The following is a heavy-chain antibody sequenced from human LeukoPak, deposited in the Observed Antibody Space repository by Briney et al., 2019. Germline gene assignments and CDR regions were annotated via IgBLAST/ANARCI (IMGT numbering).Heavy chain of an antibody. J-gene: IGHJ4*02. CDR2: IYPGDSDT. V-gene: IGHV5-51*01. Sequence: GESLKISCKGSGYSFTSYWNGWGRQMPGKGLEWMGIIYPGDSDTRYSPSFQGKVTISADKYISTAYLQWSSLKASDTAMYYCARLATGYPFDYWGQGTLVTVSS. CDR3: ARLATGYPFDY. D-gene: IGHD3-9*01. CDR1: GYSFTSYW.